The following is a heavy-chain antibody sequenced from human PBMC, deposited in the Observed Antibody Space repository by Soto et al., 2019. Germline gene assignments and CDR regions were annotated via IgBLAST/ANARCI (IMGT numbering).Heavy chain of an antibody. J-gene: IGHJ6*02. CDR1: GGSISITDHY. V-gene: IGHV4-39*01. D-gene: IGHD2-15*01. Sequence: SEPLSLTCTGSGGSISITDHYWGWIRQPPGKGLEWLGSIYYAGSTFHNPSLKRRDTISVDTSRNQFSLRLSSVTASDTAVYYCARLVFHCLRGSCDDYNFYGLDVWGQGTTVTVSS. CDR3: ARLVFHCLRGSCDDYNFYGLDV. CDR2: IYYAGST.